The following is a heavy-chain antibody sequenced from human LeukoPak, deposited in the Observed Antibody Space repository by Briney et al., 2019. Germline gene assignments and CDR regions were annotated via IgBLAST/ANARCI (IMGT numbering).Heavy chain of an antibody. V-gene: IGHV4-34*01. D-gene: IGHD3-10*01. CDR2: INHSGST. Sequence: SETLSLTCTVSGGSISSGGYYWSWIRQPPGKGLEWIGEINHSGSTNYNPSLKRRVTISVDTSKNQFSLKLSSVTAADTAVYYCARVSMGSGDAFDIWGQGTMVTVSS. CDR3: ARVSMGSGDAFDI. J-gene: IGHJ3*02. CDR1: GGSISSGGYY.